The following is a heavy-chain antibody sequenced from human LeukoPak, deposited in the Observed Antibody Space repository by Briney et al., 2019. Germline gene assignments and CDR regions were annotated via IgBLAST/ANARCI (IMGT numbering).Heavy chain of an antibody. D-gene: IGHD5-18*01. V-gene: IGHV4-61*08. CDR1: GGSISSGDYY. J-gene: IGHJ2*01. CDR3: ARASPTAMVNPWYLDL. CDR2: IYYSGST. Sequence: SETLSLTCTVSGGSISSGDYYWSWIRQPPGKGLEWIGYIYYSGSTNYNPSLKSRVTISVDTSKNQFSLKLSSVSAADTAVYYCARASPTAMVNPWYLDLWGRGTLVTVSS.